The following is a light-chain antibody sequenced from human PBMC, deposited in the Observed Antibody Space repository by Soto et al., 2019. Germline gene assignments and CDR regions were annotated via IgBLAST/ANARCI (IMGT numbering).Light chain of an antibody. CDR1: QSVSSN. CDR2: GAS. Sequence: DIVMTQSTATLSVSPGERATLXCRASQSVSSNLAWYQQKPGQAPRPLIYGASTRATGSPARFSGSGSGTEFTLTISSLQSEDFAVYYGQQYNNWPQTFGQGTKVDIK. CDR3: QQYNNWPQT. V-gene: IGKV3-15*01. J-gene: IGKJ1*01.